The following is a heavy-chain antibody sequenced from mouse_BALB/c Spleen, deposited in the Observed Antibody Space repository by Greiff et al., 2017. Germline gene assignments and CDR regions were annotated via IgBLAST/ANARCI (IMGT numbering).Heavy chain of an antibody. J-gene: IGHJ3*01. CDR1: GFTFSSYG. V-gene: IGHV5-6*01. CDR3: ARHVPYRYEFAY. CDR2: ISSGGSYT. Sequence: EVHLVESGGDLVKPGGSLKLSCAASGFTFSSYGMSWVRQTPDKRLEWVATISSGGSYTYYPDSVKGRFTISRDNAKNTLYLKMSSLKSEDTAMYYCARHVPYRYEFAYWGQGTLVTVSA. D-gene: IGHD2-14*01.